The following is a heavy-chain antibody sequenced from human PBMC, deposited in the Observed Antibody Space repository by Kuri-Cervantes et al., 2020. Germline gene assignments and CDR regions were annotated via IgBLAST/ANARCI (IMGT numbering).Heavy chain of an antibody. V-gene: IGHV1-18*04. CDR1: GYTFTKFY. D-gene: IGHD3-10*01. CDR3: ARSYGILWFWNYYYGMDV. Sequence: ASVKVSCKASGYTFTKFYMHWVRQAPGQGLEWMGWISAYNGNTNYAQKLQGRVTMTTDTSTSTAYMELRSLRSDDTAVDYCARSYGILWFWNYYYGMDVWGQGTTVTVSS. CDR2: ISAYNGNT. J-gene: IGHJ6*02.